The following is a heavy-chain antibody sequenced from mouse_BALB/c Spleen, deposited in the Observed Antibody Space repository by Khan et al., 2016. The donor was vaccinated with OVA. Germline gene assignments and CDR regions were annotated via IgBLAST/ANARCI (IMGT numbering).Heavy chain of an antibody. J-gene: IGHJ4*01. V-gene: IGHV1S41*01. D-gene: IGHD1-1*01. CDR1: GYTFTSYW. CDR2: ISPGSGST. CDR3: ARSNCYGGSLGAIDH. Sequence: DRVKPGASVTLSCKASGYTFTSYWINGLKQRPGQGLEWIGRISPGSGSTSDNEMFKGKATLTVDTSSSSPYIQLSSLSSEDSAVYCCARSNCYGGSLGAIDHSGQGTSVPVSS.